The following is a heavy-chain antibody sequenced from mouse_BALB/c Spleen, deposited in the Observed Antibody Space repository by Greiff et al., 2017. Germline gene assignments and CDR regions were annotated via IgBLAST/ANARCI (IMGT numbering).Heavy chain of an antibody. CDR1: GFTFTDYY. CDR2: IRNKANGYTT. V-gene: IGHV7-3*02. Sequence: EVNLVESGGGLVQPGGSLRLSCATSGFTFTDYYMSWVRQPPGKALEWLGFIRNKANGYTTEYSASVKGRFTISRDNSQSILYLQMNTLRAEDSATYYCARDPGFAYWGQGTLVTVSA. CDR3: ARDPGFAY. J-gene: IGHJ3*01.